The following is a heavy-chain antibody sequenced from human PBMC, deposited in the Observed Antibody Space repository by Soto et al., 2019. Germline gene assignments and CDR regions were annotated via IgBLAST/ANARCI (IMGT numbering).Heavy chain of an antibody. CDR2: IRSDTYGGTT. J-gene: IGHJ4*02. CDR3: TRYYYASSGYYVY. D-gene: IGHD3-22*01. V-gene: IGHV3-49*04. CDR1: GFNFGNYA. Sequence: GGSLRLSCTGSGFNFGNYAMSLVRQAPGKGPECVCFIRSDTYGGTTDYAASLRGRFTISRDDSKSIAYLEINSLQTDDTAVYYCTRYYYASSGYYVYWGQGT.